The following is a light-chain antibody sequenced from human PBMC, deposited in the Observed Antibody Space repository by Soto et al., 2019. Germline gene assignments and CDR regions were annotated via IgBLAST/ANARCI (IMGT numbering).Light chain of an antibody. V-gene: IGKV4-1*01. Sequence: DIVMTQSPDSLAVSLGERATINCKSSQSVLYNSNNNTYLTWYQQRPGQAPKLLIYDASSVQSGVPSRFSGSGSGTEFTLTITSLQPDDSATYYCQHYSLYSPWTFGQGTKVDIK. CDR2: DAS. CDR1: QSVLYNSNNNTY. J-gene: IGKJ1*01. CDR3: QHYSLYSPWT.